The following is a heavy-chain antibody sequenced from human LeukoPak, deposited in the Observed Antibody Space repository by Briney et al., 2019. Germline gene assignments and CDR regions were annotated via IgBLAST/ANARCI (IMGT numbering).Heavy chain of an antibody. J-gene: IGHJ5*02. V-gene: IGHV3-30*18. D-gene: IGHD2-2*01. CDR2: ISYHGSTK. Sequence: GGSLRLSCAASGFTFSSYGMHWVCQAPGKGLEWVAVISYHGSTKYYADSVKGRFTISRDNSKNTLYLQMNSLRAEDTAVYYCAKDRGDRYQLLFWFDPWGQGTLVTVSS. CDR3: AKDRGDRYQLLFWFDP. CDR1: GFTFSSYG.